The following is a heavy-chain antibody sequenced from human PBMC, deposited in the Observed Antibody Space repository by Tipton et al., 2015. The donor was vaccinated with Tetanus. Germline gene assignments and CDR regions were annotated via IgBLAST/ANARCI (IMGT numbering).Heavy chain of an antibody. CDR3: ARELGGSVAGSGGDC. Sequence: TLSLTCTVSGGSISSSDYYWGWIRQPPGKGLEWIGTIYYLGATQYNPSLKSRVTISVDTSKNQFSLKMTSVTAADTAVYYCARELGGSVAGSGGDCWGQGTLVTVSS. J-gene: IGHJ4*02. CDR2: IYYLGAT. CDR1: GGSISSSDYY. V-gene: IGHV4-39*02. D-gene: IGHD6-19*01.